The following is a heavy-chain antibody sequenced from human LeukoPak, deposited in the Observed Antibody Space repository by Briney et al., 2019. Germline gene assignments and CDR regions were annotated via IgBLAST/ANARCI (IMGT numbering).Heavy chain of an antibody. CDR2: ITPMFGTT. V-gene: IGHV1-69*13. Sequence: SVKVSCKASGGTFSYYEINWVRQAPGQGLEWMGGITPMFGTTNYAQKFQGRVTIIADESTSTAYMEMSSLRSEDTALYYYATNSATRGNFFDSWGQGSLVTISS. D-gene: IGHD1-1*01. CDR1: GGTFSYYE. CDR3: ATNSATRGNFFDS. J-gene: IGHJ4*02.